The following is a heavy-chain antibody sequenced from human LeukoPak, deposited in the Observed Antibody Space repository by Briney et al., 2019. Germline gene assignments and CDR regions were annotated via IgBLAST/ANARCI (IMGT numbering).Heavy chain of an antibody. J-gene: IGHJ4*02. CDR3: ARGEIGIDY. D-gene: IGHD1-26*01. CDR2: INWDGGST. CDR1: GFTFDDYG. V-gene: IGHV3-20*04. Sequence: PGGSLRLSCAVSGFTFDDYGMSWVRHAPGKGLEWVSGINWDGGSTGYADSGKGRFTISRDNATNSLYLQMNSLRAEDTALYYCARGEIGIDYWGQGTLVTVSS.